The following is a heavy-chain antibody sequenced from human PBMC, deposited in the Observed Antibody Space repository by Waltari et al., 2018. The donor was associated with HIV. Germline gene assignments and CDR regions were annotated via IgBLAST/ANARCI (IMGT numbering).Heavy chain of an antibody. J-gene: IGHJ4*02. CDR1: GYSFNTHG. V-gene: IGHV1-18*04. Sequence: QIQLLQSGAEVKKPGASVRVSCKASGYSFNTHGITWVRQAPGQGLEWIGWISVKDCRTNSAQNLQGRVTMTSDPSTSTVYMELRTLRSDDTAVYYCAIGSWGEVSFGYWGQGTLVTVSS. CDR2: ISVKDCRT. CDR3: AIGSWGEVSFGY. D-gene: IGHD3-16*02.